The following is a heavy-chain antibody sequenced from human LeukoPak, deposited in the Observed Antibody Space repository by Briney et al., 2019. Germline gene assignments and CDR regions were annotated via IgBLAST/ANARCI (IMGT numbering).Heavy chain of an antibody. CDR3: ARGSNYYGSGSAYYYYMDV. Sequence: SETLSLTCTFSGGSINNFYWSWIRQPAGKGLEWIGRIHDSENTNYNPSLKSRVTMSVDTSKNQFSLKLSSVTAADTAVYYCARGSNYYGSGSAYYYYMDVWGKGTTVTVSS. V-gene: IGHV4-4*07. D-gene: IGHD3-10*01. CDR1: GGSINNFY. CDR2: IHDSENT. J-gene: IGHJ6*03.